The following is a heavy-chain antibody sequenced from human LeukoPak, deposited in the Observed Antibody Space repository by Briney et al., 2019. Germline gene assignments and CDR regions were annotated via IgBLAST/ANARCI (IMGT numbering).Heavy chain of an antibody. D-gene: IGHD6-19*01. CDR3: AREDGSGWYGGGH. Sequence: SVKVSCKASGGTFSSYTISWVRQAPGQGLEWMGRIIPILGIANYAQKFQGRVTITADKSTSTAYMELSSLRSEDTAVYYCAREDGSGWYGGGHWGQGTLVTVCS. CDR1: GGTFSSYT. J-gene: IGHJ4*02. CDR2: IIPILGIA. V-gene: IGHV1-69*04.